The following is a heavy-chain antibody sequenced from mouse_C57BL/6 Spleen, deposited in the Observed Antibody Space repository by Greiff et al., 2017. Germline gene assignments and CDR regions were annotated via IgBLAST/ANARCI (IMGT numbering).Heavy chain of an antibody. CDR2: ISSGSSTI. Sequence: EVQRVESGGGLVKPGGSLKLSCAASGFTFSDYGMHWVRQAPEKGLEWVAYISSGSSTIYYADTVKGRFTISRDNAKNTLFLQMTSLRSEDTAMYYCARIWGGNYGGYAMDYWGQGTSVTVSS. V-gene: IGHV5-17*01. CDR3: ARIWGGNYGGYAMDY. CDR1: GFTFSDYG. D-gene: IGHD2-1*01. J-gene: IGHJ4*01.